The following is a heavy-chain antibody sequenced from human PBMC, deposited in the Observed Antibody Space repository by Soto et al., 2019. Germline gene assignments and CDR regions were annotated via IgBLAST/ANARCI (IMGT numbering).Heavy chain of an antibody. CDR2: ISAYNGNT. Sequence: ASVRVACKASGYTFTSYGISWVRQAPGQGLEWMGWISAYNGNTNYAQKLQGRVTMTTDTSTSTAYMELRSLRSDDTAVYYCARYKLGGDTFDPWGQGTLVTVSS. CDR1: GYTFTSYG. D-gene: IGHD4-17*01. CDR3: ARYKLGGDTFDP. J-gene: IGHJ5*02. V-gene: IGHV1-18*01.